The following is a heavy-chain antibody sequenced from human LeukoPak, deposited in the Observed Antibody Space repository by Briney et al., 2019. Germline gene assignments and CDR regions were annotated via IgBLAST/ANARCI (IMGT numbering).Heavy chain of an antibody. CDR1: GYTLTELS. CDR2: FDPEDGET. D-gene: IGHD1-1*01. J-gene: IGHJ4*02. Sequence: GASVKVSCKVSGYTLTELSMLWVRQAPGKGLEWMGGFDPEDGETIYAQKFQGRVTMTTDTSTSTAYMELRTLRSDDTAMYYCARGRLEPPDYWGQGTLVTVSS. V-gene: IGHV1-24*01. CDR3: ARGRLEPPDY.